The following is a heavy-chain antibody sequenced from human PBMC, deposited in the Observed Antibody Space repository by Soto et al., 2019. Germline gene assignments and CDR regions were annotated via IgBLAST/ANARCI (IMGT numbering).Heavy chain of an antibody. CDR3: ARACYFWSGSPSYYFYGMDV. V-gene: IGHV1-69*13. CDR2: IIPIFGTA. Sequence: ASVKVSCKASGGTFSSYAIRWVRQAPGQGLEWMGGIIPIFGTANYAQKFQGRVRITADEPASTADMELSSLRSEGAAVYFCARACYFWSGSPSYYFYGMDVWGQGTTVTVSS. CDR1: GGTFSSYA. D-gene: IGHD3-3*01. J-gene: IGHJ6*02.